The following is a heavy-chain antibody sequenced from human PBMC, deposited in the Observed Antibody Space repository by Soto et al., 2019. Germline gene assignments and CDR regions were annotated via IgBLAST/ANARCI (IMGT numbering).Heavy chain of an antibody. D-gene: IGHD2-15*01. J-gene: IGHJ4*02. V-gene: IGHV4-39*01. CDR3: AAIGYCSGGSCTYPDY. Sequence: QLQLQESGPGLVKPSETLSLTCTVSGGSISSSSYYWGWIRQPPGKGLEWIGSIYYSGSTYYNPSLKSRVTISVDTSKNQFSLKLSSVTAADTAVYYCAAIGYCSGGSCTYPDYWGQGTLVTVSS. CDR1: GGSISSSSYY. CDR2: IYYSGST.